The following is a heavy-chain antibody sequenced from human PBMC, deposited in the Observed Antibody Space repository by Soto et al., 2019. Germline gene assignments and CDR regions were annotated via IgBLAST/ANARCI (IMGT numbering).Heavy chain of an antibody. D-gene: IGHD6-13*01. CDR3: ARIPRSSWTLDLFEP. CDR1: GGTFSSYA. J-gene: IGHJ5*02. Sequence: SVKVSCKASGGTFSSYAISWVRQAPGQGLEWMGGIIPIFGTANYAQKFQGRVTITADKSTSTAYMELSSLRSEDTAVYYCARIPRSSWTLDLFEPWGQGTLVTVSS. CDR2: IIPIFGTA. V-gene: IGHV1-69*06.